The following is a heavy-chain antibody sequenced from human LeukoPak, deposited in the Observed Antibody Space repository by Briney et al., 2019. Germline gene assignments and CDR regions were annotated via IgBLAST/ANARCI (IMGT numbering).Heavy chain of an antibody. CDR3: ARDLPSSWRFDH. CDR2: IIPIFGTA. CDR1: GGTFSSYA. J-gene: IGHJ4*02. Sequence: SVKVSCKASGGTFSSYAISWVRQAPGQGLEWMGRIIPIFGTANYAQKFQGRVTITTDEPTSTAYMELSSLRSEDTAVYYCARDLPSSWRFDHWGQGTLVTVSS. D-gene: IGHD6-13*01. V-gene: IGHV1-69*05.